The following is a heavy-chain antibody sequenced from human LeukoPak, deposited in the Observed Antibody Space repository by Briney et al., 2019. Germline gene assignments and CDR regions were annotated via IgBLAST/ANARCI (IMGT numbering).Heavy chain of an antibody. Sequence: ASVKVSCKASGYTFTSYGISWVRQAPGQGLEWMGWISAYNGNTNYAQELQGRVTMTTDTSTSTAYMELRSLRSDDTAVYYCARVAVVVAATPEISWFDPWGQGTLVTVSS. V-gene: IGHV1-18*01. CDR2: ISAYNGNT. J-gene: IGHJ5*02. CDR3: ARVAVVVAATPEISWFDP. CDR1: GYTFTSYG. D-gene: IGHD2-15*01.